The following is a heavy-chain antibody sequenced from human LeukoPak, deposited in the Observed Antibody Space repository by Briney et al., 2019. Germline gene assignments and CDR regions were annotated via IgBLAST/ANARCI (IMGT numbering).Heavy chain of an antibody. Sequence: GGSLRLSCAASGFTFSSYAMHWVRQAPGKGLEWVAVISYDGSNKYYADSVKGRFTISRDNSKNTLYLQINSLRAEDTAVYYCARELRTMVRGVDHWGQGTLVTVSS. CDR2: ISYDGSNK. CDR1: GFTFSSYA. V-gene: IGHV3-30-3*01. CDR3: ARELRTMVRGVDH. D-gene: IGHD3-10*01. J-gene: IGHJ4*02.